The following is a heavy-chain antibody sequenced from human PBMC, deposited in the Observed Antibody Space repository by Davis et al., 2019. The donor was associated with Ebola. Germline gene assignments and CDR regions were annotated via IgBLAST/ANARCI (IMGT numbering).Heavy chain of an antibody. J-gene: IGHJ3*02. CDR3: AKDTSNIWFDI. CDR1: GFTFSSFG. CDR2: ISYDGSNK. D-gene: IGHD1-26*01. V-gene: IGHV3-30*18. Sequence: GESLKISCAASGFTFSSFGMHWVRQAPGKGLEWVTVISYDGSNKSYADSVKGRFTISRDNSKNTLYLQMNGLRVEDTAIYYCAKDTSNIWFDIWGQGTNVTVSS.